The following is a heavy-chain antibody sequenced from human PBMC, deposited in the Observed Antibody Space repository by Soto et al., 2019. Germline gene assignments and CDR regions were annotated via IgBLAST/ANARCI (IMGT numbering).Heavy chain of an antibody. CDR3: AKGAPKLVVSAYYYFDY. Sequence: GVSLRLSCAASGFTFISYAMRWVRQAPGKGLEWVSGITGGGDRTTYADSVKGRFTISRDNSKNTLYLQMNSLRAEDTAIYYCAKGAPKLVVSAYYYFDYWVQGTIVSV. J-gene: IGHJ4*02. D-gene: IGHD2-21*02. V-gene: IGHV3-23*01. CDR2: ITGGGDRT. CDR1: GFTFISYA.